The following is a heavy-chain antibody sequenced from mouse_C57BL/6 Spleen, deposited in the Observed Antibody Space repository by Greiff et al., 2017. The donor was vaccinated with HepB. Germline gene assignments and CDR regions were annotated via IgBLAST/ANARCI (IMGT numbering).Heavy chain of an antibody. Sequence: QVQLKESGPELVKPGASVKISCKASGYTFTDYYINWVKQRPGQGLEWIGWIFPGSGSTYYNEKFKGKATLTVDKSSSTAYMLLSSLTSEDSAVYFCAKQLRLLYFDYWGQGTTLTVSS. J-gene: IGHJ2*01. D-gene: IGHD3-2*02. CDR1: GYTFTDYY. V-gene: IGHV1-75*01. CDR2: IFPGSGST. CDR3: AKQLRLLYFDY.